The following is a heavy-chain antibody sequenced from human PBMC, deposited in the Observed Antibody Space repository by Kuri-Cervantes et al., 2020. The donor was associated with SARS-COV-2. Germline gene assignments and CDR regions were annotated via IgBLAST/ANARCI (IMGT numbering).Heavy chain of an antibody. CDR2: INWNGGST. V-gene: IGHV3-20*04. Sequence: LSLTCAASGFTFSSYSMNWVRQAPGKGLEWVSGINWNGGSTGYADSVKGRFTISRDNAKNSLYLQMNSLRAEDTALYYCARDGGLAAAGKFDYWGQGTLVTVSS. CDR3: ARDGGLAAAGKFDY. D-gene: IGHD6-13*01. CDR1: GFTFSSYS. J-gene: IGHJ4*02.